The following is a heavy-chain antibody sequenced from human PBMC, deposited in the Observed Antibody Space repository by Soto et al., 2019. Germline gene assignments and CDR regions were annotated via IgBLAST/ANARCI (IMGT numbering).Heavy chain of an antibody. D-gene: IGHD3-10*01. Sequence: EVQLLESGGGLVQPGGSLRLSCAASGFTFSSYAMSWVRQAPGKGLEWVSAISGSGGSTYYADSVKGRFTISRDNSKNTLYLQMNSLRAEDTAVYYCAKFAPKGEVASSVFDYWGQGTLVTVSS. CDR1: GFTFSSYA. CDR3: AKFAPKGEVASSVFDY. V-gene: IGHV3-23*01. CDR2: ISGSGGST. J-gene: IGHJ4*02.